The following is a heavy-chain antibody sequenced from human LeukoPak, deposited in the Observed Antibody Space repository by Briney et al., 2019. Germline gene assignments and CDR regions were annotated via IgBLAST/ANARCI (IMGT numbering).Heavy chain of an antibody. J-gene: IGHJ4*02. CDR1: GFSFSIYG. CDR2: TWYDGSNK. Sequence: GGSLRLSCATSGFSFSIYGMHWVRQAQGKGLEWVALTWYDGSNKNYADFVKGRFTISRDNSKNTLYLQMNSLRGEDTAVYYCARGGLTIAEATTSWYLDYWGQGTLVTVSS. V-gene: IGHV3-33*01. D-gene: IGHD1-26*01. CDR3: ARGGLTIAEATTSWYLDY.